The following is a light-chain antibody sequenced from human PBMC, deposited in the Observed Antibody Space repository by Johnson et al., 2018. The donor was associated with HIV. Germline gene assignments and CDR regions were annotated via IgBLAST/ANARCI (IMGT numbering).Light chain of an antibody. V-gene: IGLV1-51*01. Sequence: QSVLTQPPSVSAAPGQKVTISCSGSSSNIGNNYVSWYQQLPGTAPKLLIYDNNKRPSGIPDRFSGSKSGTSATLGITGLQTGDEAGYYCGTWDCRLSVYVFGTGTKVSVL. J-gene: IGLJ1*01. CDR2: DNN. CDR3: GTWDCRLSVYV. CDR1: SSNIGNNY.